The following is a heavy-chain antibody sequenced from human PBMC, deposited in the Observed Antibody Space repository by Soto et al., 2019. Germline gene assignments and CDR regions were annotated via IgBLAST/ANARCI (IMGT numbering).Heavy chain of an antibody. CDR2: IIPILGIA. V-gene: IGHV1-69*04. J-gene: IGHJ6*03. CDR1: GGTFSSYT. CDR3: ARDREGHRSRDFQDYYYYMDV. D-gene: IGHD3-3*01. Sequence: ASVKVSCKASGGTFSSYTISWVRQAPGQGLEWMGRIIPILGIANYAQKFQGRVTITADKSTSTAYMELSSLRSEDTAVYYCARDREGHRSRDFQDYYYYMDVWGKGTTVTVSS.